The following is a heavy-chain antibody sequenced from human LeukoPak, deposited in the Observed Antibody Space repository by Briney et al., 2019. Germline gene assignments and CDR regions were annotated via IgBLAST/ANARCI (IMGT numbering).Heavy chain of an antibody. J-gene: IGHJ6*02. V-gene: IGHV4-34*01. D-gene: IGHD3-3*01. CDR2: INHSGST. CDR1: GGSFSGYY. CDR3: ARGAPYYDFWSGYNPHGNYYYYGMDV. Sequence: SETLSLTCAVYGGSFSGYYWSWIRQPPGKGLEWIGEINHSGSTNYNPSLKSRVTISVDTSKNQFSLKLSSVTAADTAVYYCARGAPYYDFWSGYNPHGNYYYYGMDVWGQGTTVTVSS.